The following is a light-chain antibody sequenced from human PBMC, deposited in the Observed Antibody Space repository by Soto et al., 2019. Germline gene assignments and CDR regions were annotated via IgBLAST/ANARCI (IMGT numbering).Light chain of an antibody. CDR2: WAS. CDR1: QSVLYSSNNKNY. V-gene: IGKV4-1*01. Sequence: DIVMTQSPDSLAVSLGERATINCKSSQSVLYSSNNKNYLAWYQQKAGQPPKVLIYWASTRESGVPDRFSGSGSETDFTLTISSLQAEDVAVYYCQQYYNFPLTFGGGTKVEIK. CDR3: QQYYNFPLT. J-gene: IGKJ4*01.